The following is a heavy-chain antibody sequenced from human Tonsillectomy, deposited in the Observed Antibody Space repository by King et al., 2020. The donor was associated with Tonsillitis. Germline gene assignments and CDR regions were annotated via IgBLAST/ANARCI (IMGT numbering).Heavy chain of an antibody. CDR1: GFTFSTYG. Sequence: VQLVESGGGVVQPGGSLRVSCAASGFTFSTYGMHWVRQAPGKGLEWVAFIQYDGSNKYYADSVKGRFTISRDNSENTLYLQMNSLGAEDTAVYYCAKGGCSGGSCYYFDYWGQGTLVTVSS. CDR2: IQYDGSNK. CDR3: AKGGCSGGSCYYFDY. V-gene: IGHV3-30*02. J-gene: IGHJ4*02. D-gene: IGHD2-15*01.